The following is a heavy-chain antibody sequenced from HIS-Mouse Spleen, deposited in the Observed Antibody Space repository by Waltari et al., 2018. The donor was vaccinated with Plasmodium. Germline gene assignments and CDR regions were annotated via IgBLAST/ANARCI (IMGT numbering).Heavy chain of an antibody. V-gene: IGHV3-7*01. D-gene: IGHD6-13*01. Sequence: EVQLVESGGGLVQPGGSLRLSCAASGFTFSGYWMSWVRQAPGKGMDGVANIKQDGSEKYYVDSVKGRCTISRDNAKNSLYLQMNSLRAEDTAVYYCASSWYWYFDLWGRGTLVTVSS. J-gene: IGHJ2*01. CDR2: IKQDGSEK. CDR1: GFTFSGYW. CDR3: ASSWYWYFDL.